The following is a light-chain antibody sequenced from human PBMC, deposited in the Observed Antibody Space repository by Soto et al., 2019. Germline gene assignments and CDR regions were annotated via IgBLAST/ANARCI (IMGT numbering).Light chain of an antibody. Sequence: QSALTQPASVSGSPGQSITISCTGTSSDVGGYNYVSWYQQHPGKAPKLMIYEVSNRPSAVSNRFSGSKSGNTASLTISGLQAEDEADYYCSSYTSSSTLAFGTGTKVTVL. CDR1: SSDVGGYNY. CDR3: SSYTSSSTLA. V-gene: IGLV2-14*01. J-gene: IGLJ1*01. CDR2: EVS.